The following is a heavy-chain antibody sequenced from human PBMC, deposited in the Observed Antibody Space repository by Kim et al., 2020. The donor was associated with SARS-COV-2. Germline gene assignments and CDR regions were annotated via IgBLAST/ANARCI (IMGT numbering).Heavy chain of an antibody. CDR2: VSYSGDDT. V-gene: IGHV3-23*01. Sequence: GGSLRLSCAASGFTFSSYAMSWVRQAPGKGLEWVSGVSYSGDDTYYADSVKDRFTVSRDNFKNTLYLQMNSLRAEDTAIYYCAKEKSAYGTYNYWGQGALVPVSS. D-gene: IGHD1-26*01. CDR3: AKEKSAYGTYNY. CDR1: GFTFSSYA. J-gene: IGHJ4*02.